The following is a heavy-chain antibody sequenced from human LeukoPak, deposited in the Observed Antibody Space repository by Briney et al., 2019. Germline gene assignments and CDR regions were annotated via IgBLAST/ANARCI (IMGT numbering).Heavy chain of an antibody. CDR3: ARRAGAYSHPYDY. CDR2: IYSGGYT. Sequence: GGSLRLSCAASEFTVSSNYMSWVRQAPGKGLEWVSIIYSGGYTDYADSVKGRFTISRDNSKNTLYLQMNNLRAEDTAVYYCARRAGAYSHPYDYWGQGTLVTVSS. CDR1: EFTVSSNY. J-gene: IGHJ4*02. D-gene: IGHD4/OR15-4a*01. V-gene: IGHV3-53*01.